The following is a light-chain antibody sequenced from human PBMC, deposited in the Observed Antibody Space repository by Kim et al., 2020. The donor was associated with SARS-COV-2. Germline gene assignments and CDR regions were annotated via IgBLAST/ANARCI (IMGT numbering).Light chain of an antibody. V-gene: IGKV3-11*01. CDR2: DAS. CDR3: QQCNSWPLT. CDR1: QSVRSY. Sequence: LSPGERATLSCRASQSVRSYLAWYQQKPGQAPRLLIYDASNRATAIPARFSGSGSGTDFTLTISSLEPEDFAVYYCQQCNSWPLTFGGGTKVDIK. J-gene: IGKJ4*01.